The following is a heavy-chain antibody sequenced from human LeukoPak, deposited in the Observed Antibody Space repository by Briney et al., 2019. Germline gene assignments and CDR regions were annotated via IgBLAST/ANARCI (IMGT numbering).Heavy chain of an antibody. Sequence: GGSLRLSCAASGFTFSNHAMSWVRQAPGKGLEWVSAISDSGGSTYYADSVKGRFTISRDNSKNTLYLQMNSLSAEDTAVYHCARDRRPPVYYFDYGAQGTLAPVS. D-gene: IGHD2-8*01. CDR3: ARDRRPPVYYFDY. CDR1: GFTFSNHA. J-gene: IGHJ4*02. V-gene: IGHV3-23*01. CDR2: ISDSGGST.